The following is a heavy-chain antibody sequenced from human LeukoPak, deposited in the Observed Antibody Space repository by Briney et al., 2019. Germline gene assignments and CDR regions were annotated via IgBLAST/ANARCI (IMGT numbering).Heavy chain of an antibody. CDR2: IKQDGSEK. V-gene: IGHV3-7*05. CDR3: ATGLVGANR. J-gene: IGHJ5*02. CDR1: GIPFSSYW. D-gene: IGHD1-26*01. Sequence: PGGSLRLSCAASGIPFSSYWMSWVRAGPGKGLEWVANIKQDGSEKYYVGSVKGRFTISRDNAKNSLYLQMNSLRADDTAVYYCATGLVGANRWGQGTLVTVSS.